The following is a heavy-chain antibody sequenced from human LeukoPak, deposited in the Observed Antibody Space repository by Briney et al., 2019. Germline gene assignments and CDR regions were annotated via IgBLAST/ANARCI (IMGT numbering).Heavy chain of an antibody. CDR3: ARLVGWNYDY. CDR2: ISYDGSSR. Sequence: GGSLRLSCAASGFTFSTYAMHWVRQAPGKGLDWVADISYDGSSRSYADSVRGRFIISRDNSKSTLYVEMNSLRAEDTAVYSCARLVGWNYDYWGQGTLVTVSS. CDR1: GFTFSTYA. D-gene: IGHD1-1*01. J-gene: IGHJ4*02. V-gene: IGHV3-30-3*01.